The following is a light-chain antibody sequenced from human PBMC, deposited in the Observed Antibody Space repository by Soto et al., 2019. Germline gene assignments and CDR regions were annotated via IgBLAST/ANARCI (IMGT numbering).Light chain of an antibody. CDR3: QQYNNWPRT. Sequence: EIVMTQSPATLSVSPGDRATISCRASQSVSSNLAWYQQKPGQAPRLLIYGASTRATGLPARFSGSGSGTEFTLTISSLQSEDFAVYYCQQYNNWPRTFGQGTKVDIK. V-gene: IGKV3-15*01. CDR1: QSVSSN. J-gene: IGKJ1*01. CDR2: GAS.